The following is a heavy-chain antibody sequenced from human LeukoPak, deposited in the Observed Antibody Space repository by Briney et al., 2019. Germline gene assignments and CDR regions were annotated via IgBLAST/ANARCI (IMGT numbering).Heavy chain of an antibody. V-gene: IGHV3-23*01. D-gene: IGHD6-19*01. CDR1: GFTFSSYA. J-gene: IGHJ4*02. CDR2: ISGNSGRT. CDR3: AREVNNGWYN. Sequence: GGSLRLSCAASGFTFSSYAMSWVRQAPGKGLEWVSSISGNSGRTYYADSVKGRFSISRDNSKNTLYLQMNSLRAEDTAVYYCAREVNNGWYNWGQGTLVTVPS.